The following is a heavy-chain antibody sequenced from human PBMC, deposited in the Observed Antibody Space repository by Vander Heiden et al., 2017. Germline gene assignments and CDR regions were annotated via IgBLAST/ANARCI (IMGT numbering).Heavy chain of an antibody. V-gene: IGHV3-30-3*01. Sequence: QVQLVASGGGVDQPGRSLRLSCAAPGFTFSRHTMHWVRQAPGKGLEWVAVISYDGSNKYYADSVKGRFTISRDNSKNTLYLQMNSLRAEDTAVYYCARGYYYGSGSYYNWFDPWGQGILVTVSS. D-gene: IGHD3-10*01. CDR3: ARGYYYGSGSYYNWFDP. CDR1: GFTFSRHT. CDR2: ISYDGSNK. J-gene: IGHJ5*02.